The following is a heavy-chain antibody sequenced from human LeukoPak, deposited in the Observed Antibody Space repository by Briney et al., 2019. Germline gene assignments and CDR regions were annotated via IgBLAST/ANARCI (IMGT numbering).Heavy chain of an antibody. Sequence: SVKVSCKASGGTFSSYAISWVRQAPGQGLEWMGGIIPIFGTANYAQKFQGRVTITADESTSTAYMELSSLRSEDTAVYYCARDRRGYCSSTSCYAPFDYWGQGTLVTVSS. CDR1: GGTFSSYA. D-gene: IGHD2-2*01. CDR3: ARDRRGYCSSTSCYAPFDY. V-gene: IGHV1-69*13. J-gene: IGHJ4*02. CDR2: IIPIFGTA.